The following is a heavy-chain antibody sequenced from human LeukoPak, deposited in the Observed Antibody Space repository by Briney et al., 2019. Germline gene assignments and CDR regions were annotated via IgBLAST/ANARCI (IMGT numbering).Heavy chain of an antibody. CDR1: GFIFRNYW. V-gene: IGHV3-7*01. J-gene: IGHJ6*04. CDR2: INQDGSEK. CDR3: SRALEV. Sequence: GGSLRLSGEVSGFIFRNYWMDWVRQAPGRGLEWVANINQDGSEKYFVDSVKGRFTISRDNAKNSLYLQMNSLRAEDTAVYYCSRALEVWGKGTTVTVSS.